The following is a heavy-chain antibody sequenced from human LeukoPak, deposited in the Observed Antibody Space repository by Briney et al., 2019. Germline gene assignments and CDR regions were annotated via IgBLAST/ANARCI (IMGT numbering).Heavy chain of an antibody. V-gene: IGHV3-23*01. CDR1: GCSFRRYA. Sequence: GCSLTLSCAASGCSFRRYAMIWVRQAPAKGLEGVAAVSGSGGSTYYANTVKGRFTISRDNSKNTLYLQMNSLRAEDTAVYYCAKAASPNDYDDYVMDYWGQGTLVTVSS. J-gene: IGHJ4*02. CDR3: AKAASPNDYDDYVMDY. D-gene: IGHD4-17*01. CDR2: VSGSGGST.